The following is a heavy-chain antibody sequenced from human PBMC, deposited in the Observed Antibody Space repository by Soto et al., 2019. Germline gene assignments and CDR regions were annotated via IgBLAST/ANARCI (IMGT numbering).Heavy chain of an antibody. CDR2: IYNSGST. J-gene: IGHJ4*02. Sequence: QVQLQESGPGLVKPSQTLSLTCTVSGGSISNGGYYWSLIRQHPGKGLEWIGYIYNSGSTYYNPSLKSRITISANTSKNQFSLKVSSVTAADTAVYYCAISSRSYFEYWGQGTLVTVSS. V-gene: IGHV4-31*03. CDR3: AISSRSYFEY. CDR1: GGSISNGGYY.